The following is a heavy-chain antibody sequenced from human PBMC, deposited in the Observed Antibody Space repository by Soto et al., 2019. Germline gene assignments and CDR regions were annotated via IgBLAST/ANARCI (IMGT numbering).Heavy chain of an antibody. CDR3: ARDWGTGFYQLDS. V-gene: IGHV4-59*01. CDR1: GGSMRNYF. CDR2: IHYSGTT. J-gene: IGHJ4*02. D-gene: IGHD2-2*01. Sequence: SETLSLTCTVSGGSMRNYFWTWIRQPPGKGLEWIGYIHYSGTTSFFPSYNPSLRSRVTISEDTSKNQFSLKLLSVTTADTAVYYCARDWGTGFYQLDSWGQGTLVTVSS.